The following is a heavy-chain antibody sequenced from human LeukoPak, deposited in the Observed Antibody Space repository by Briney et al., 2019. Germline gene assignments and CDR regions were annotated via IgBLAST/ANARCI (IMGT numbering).Heavy chain of an antibody. CDR3: ARGGKYYYDSSGYYQSLVYYYYMDV. J-gene: IGHJ6*03. CDR2: ISSSSSYI. Sequence: GGSLRLSCAASGFTFSSYSMNWVRPAPGKGLKWVSSISSSSSYIYYAESVKGRFTISRDNTKNSLYLQMNSLGAEDTVVYYCARGGKYYYDSSGYYQSLVYYYYMDVWGKGTTVTVSS. V-gene: IGHV3-21*01. D-gene: IGHD3-22*01. CDR1: GFTFSSYS.